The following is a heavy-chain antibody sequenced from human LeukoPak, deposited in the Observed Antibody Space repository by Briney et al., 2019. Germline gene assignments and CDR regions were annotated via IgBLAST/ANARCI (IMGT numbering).Heavy chain of an antibody. Sequence: SETLSLTCTVSGGSISSSSYYWGWIRQPPGKGLEWIGSIYYSGSTYYNPSLKSRVTISVDTSKNQFSLKLSSVTAADTAVYYCERHLGFGDDAFDIWGQGTMVTVSS. D-gene: IGHD3-10*01. V-gene: IGHV4-39*01. CDR2: IYYSGST. CDR1: GGSISSSSYY. J-gene: IGHJ3*02. CDR3: ERHLGFGDDAFDI.